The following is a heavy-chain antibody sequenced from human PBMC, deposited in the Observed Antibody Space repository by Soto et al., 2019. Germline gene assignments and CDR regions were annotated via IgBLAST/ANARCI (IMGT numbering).Heavy chain of an antibody. D-gene: IGHD6-19*01. J-gene: IGHJ6*02. CDR2: IIPIFGTA. V-gene: IGHV1-69*12. CDR3: ASRGYSSGWYFYYYGMDV. CDR1: GGTFSSYA. Sequence: QVQLVQSGAEVKKPGSSVKVSCKASGGTFSSYAISWVRQAPGQGLEWMGGIIPIFGTANYEQKFQGRVTITADESTSTAYMELSSLRSEDTAVYYCASRGYSSGWYFYYYGMDVWGQGTTVTVSS.